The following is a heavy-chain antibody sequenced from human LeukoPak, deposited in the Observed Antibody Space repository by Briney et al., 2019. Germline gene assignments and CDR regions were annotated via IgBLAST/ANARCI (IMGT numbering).Heavy chain of an antibody. CDR1: GGSISSYY. CDR3: AREGVGATTFDAFDI. V-gene: IGHV4-59*01. CDR2: TYYSGST. D-gene: IGHD1-26*01. Sequence: PSETLSLTCTVSGGSISSYYWSWIRQPPGKGLEWIGYTYYSGSTNYNPSLKSRVTISVDTSKNQFSLKLSSVTAADTAVYYCAREGVGATTFDAFDIWGQGTMVTVSS. J-gene: IGHJ3*02.